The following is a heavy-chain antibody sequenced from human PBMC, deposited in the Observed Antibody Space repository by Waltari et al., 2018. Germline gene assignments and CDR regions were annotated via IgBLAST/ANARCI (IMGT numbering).Heavy chain of an antibody. V-gene: IGHV3-48*03. CDR3: ARDTGPRQGAFDI. D-gene: IGHD2-8*02. CDR1: GYTFTSYA. CDR2: ISSSGSTI. Sequence: VQLVQSGAEVKKPGAAVKVSCKASGYTFTSYAMHWVRQAPGKGLEWFSYISSSGSTIYYADSVKGRFTIARDNAKNSLYLQMNSLRAEDTAVYYCARDTGPRQGAFDIWGQGTMVTVSS. J-gene: IGHJ3*02.